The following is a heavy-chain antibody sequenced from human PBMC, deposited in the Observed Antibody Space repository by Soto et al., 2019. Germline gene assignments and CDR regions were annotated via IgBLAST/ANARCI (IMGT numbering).Heavy chain of an antibody. CDR1: GFTFSSYG. CDR2: IWYDGSNK. D-gene: IGHD3-16*01. V-gene: IGHV3-33*01. J-gene: IGHJ6*02. Sequence: QVQLVESGGGVVQPGRSLRLSCAASGFTFSSYGMHWVRQAPGKGLEGVAVIWYDGSNKYYADSVKGRFTISRDNSKNTLYLQMNSLRAEDTAVYYCARGGIGLGSHLNPYGMDVWGQGTTVTVSS. CDR3: ARGGIGLGSHLNPYGMDV.